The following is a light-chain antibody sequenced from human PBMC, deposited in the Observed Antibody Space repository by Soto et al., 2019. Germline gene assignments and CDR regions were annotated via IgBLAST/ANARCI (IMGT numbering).Light chain of an antibody. Sequence: DIPMTQSPSTLSASVGDRVTITCRASQSLNGWLAWFQQKPGKAPKVLIYEVSNLESGVPLRFSGSGSGTEFTLTISSLQPDDFATYYCQQYNSNWWTFGQGTKVEIK. CDR1: QSLNGW. J-gene: IGKJ1*01. CDR3: QQYNSNWWT. CDR2: EVS. V-gene: IGKV1-5*03.